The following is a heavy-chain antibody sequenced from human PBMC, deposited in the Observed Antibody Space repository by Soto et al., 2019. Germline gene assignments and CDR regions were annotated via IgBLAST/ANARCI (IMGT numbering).Heavy chain of an antibody. D-gene: IGHD3-22*01. CDR1: GASINSYY. Sequence: SETLSLTCTVSGASINSYYGNWIRQPPGKGLEWSGYSFQSGSTKYDPSLKSRVTISVDTSKNQFSLKLSSVTAADTAVYYCARIVPPYYYDSSGYDYWGQGSLVTVSS. CDR2: SFQSGST. V-gene: IGHV4-59*12. CDR3: ARIVPPYYYDSSGYDY. J-gene: IGHJ4*02.